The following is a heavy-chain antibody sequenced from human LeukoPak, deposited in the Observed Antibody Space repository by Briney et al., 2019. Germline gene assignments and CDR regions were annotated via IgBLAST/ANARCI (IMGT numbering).Heavy chain of an antibody. CDR3: ARGGTSCYNARQPGVCYYYYMDV. Sequence: PSETLSLTCTVSGGSISSYYWSWIRQPPGKGLEWIGYIYTSGSTNYNPSLKSRVTISVDTSKNQFSLKLSSVTAADTAVYYCARGGTSCYNARQPGVCYYYYMDVWGKGTTVTVSS. CDR1: GGSISSYY. D-gene: IGHD2-2*02. CDR2: IYTSGST. V-gene: IGHV4-4*09. J-gene: IGHJ6*03.